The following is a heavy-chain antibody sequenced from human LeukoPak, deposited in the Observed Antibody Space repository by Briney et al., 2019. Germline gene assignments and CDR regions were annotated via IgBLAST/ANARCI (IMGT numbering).Heavy chain of an antibody. CDR2: INHSGST. Sequence: PSETLSLTCAVYGGSFSGYYWSWIRQPPGKGLEWIGEINHSGSTNYNPSLKSRVTISVDTSKNQFSLKLSSVTAADTAVYYCARVCPPGRANGVWRRNYYYYGMDVWGQGTTVTVSS. V-gene: IGHV4-34*01. J-gene: IGHJ6*02. CDR1: GGSFSGYY. D-gene: IGHD2-8*01. CDR3: ARVCPPGRANGVWRRNYYYYGMDV.